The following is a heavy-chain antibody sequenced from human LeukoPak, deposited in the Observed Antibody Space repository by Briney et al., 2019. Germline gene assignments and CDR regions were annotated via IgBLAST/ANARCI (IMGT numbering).Heavy chain of an antibody. J-gene: IGHJ4*02. Sequence: ASVKFSCKASGYTFTSYGISWVRQAPGQGLEWMGWISAYNGNTNYAQKLQGRVTMTTDTSTSTAYMELRSLRSDDTAVYYCAISGYSYESGVVDYWGQGTLVTVSS. CDR2: ISAYNGNT. CDR3: AISGYSYESGVVDY. V-gene: IGHV1-18*01. CDR1: GYTFTSYG. D-gene: IGHD5-18*01.